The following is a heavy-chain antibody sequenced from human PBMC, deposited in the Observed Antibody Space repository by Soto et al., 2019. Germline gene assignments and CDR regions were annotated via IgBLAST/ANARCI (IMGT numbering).Heavy chain of an antibody. Sequence: QVQLVESGGGVVQPGRSLRLSCAASGFTFRTYAIHWVRQGPGKGLEWVTVISHEGSDKKYRDSVKGRFTIPRDNFQNTVFLQMNDLRLEDTAIYFGARDAPRICSAGVGSEGGMYVWGQGTTGTVSS. CDR2: ISHEGSDK. D-gene: IGHD2-15*01. CDR1: GFTFRTYA. CDR3: ARDAPRICSAGVGSEGGMYV. V-gene: IGHV3-30*04. J-gene: IGHJ6*02.